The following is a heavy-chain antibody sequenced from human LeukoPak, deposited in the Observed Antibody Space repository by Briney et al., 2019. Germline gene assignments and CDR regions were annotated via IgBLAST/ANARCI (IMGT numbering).Heavy chain of an antibody. CDR1: GGTFSSYA. Sequence: GASVKVSCKASGGTFSSYAISWVRQAPGQGREWMGWMNPVTGNAGSAQKFQGRVTLTRDMSISTAYMELSSLTFDDTAFYYCARAPMGTAALYWGQGTLITVSS. J-gene: IGHJ4*02. V-gene: IGHV1-8*02. CDR3: ARAPMGTAALY. CDR2: MNPVTGNA. D-gene: IGHD2-2*01.